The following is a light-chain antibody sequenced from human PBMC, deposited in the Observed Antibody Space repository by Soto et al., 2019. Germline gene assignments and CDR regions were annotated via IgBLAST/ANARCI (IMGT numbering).Light chain of an antibody. J-gene: IGKJ4*01. CDR1: QGISSN. CDR3: QQRSNWPLT. CDR2: DAY. Sequence: SVGDRGTITCRASQGISSNLAWYQQKPGQAPRLLIFDAYNRATGIPGRFSGGGSGTDFTLTISSLEPEDFAVYYCQQRSNWPLTFGGGTKVDIK. V-gene: IGKV3-11*01.